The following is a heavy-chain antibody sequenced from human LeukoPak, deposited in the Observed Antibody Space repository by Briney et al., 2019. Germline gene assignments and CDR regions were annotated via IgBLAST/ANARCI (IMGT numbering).Heavy chain of an antibody. CDR2: ISASGGST. Sequence: GGSLRLSCAASGFSFSTYAMNWVRQAPGKGLEWVSGISASGGSTYYADSVKGRFTISRDNSNNTLSLQMHRLRADDAAVYFCARAEAVAVYCFMDVWGKGATVTVSS. V-gene: IGHV3-23*01. CDR1: GFSFSTYA. CDR3: ARAEAVAVYCFMDV. J-gene: IGHJ6*04. D-gene: IGHD6-19*01.